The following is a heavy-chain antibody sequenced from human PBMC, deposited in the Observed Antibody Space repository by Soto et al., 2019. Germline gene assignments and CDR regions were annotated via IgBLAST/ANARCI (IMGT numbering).Heavy chain of an antibody. CDR2: IRSKANSYAT. D-gene: IGHD3-10*01. J-gene: IGHJ6*02. CDR1: AFTFSGAA. Sequence: GGSLRLSCAASAFTFSGAAMHWVRQASGKGLEWVGRIRSKANSYATAYAASVKGRFTISRDDSKNTAYLQMNSLKTEDTAVYYCTRPPGPYGGMDVWGQGTTVTVSS. CDR3: TRPPGPYGGMDV. V-gene: IGHV3-73*01.